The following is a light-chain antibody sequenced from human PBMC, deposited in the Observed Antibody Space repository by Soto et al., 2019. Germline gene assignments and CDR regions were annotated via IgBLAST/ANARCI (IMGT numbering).Light chain of an antibody. J-gene: IGKJ1*01. Sequence: IVLTQSPGTLSLSPGERGALSCRASQSVSSNLAWYQQKPGQAPRLLIFGASTRATGIPDRFSGSGSGTDFTLTISRLEPEDFAVYYCQQYGSSGTFGQGTKVDIK. CDR1: QSVSSN. V-gene: IGKV3-20*01. CDR2: GAS. CDR3: QQYGSSGT.